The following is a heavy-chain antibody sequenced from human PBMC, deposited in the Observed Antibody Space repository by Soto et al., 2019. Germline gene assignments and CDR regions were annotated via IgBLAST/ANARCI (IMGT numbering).Heavy chain of an antibody. V-gene: IGHV4-30-2*01. D-gene: IGHD2-15*01. CDR3: AREGPSGGSCYSAGFDY. CDR1: GGSISSGGYS. Sequence: QLQLQESGSGLVKPSQTLSLTCAVSGGSISSGGYSWSWIRQPPGKGLEWIGYIYHSGSTYYNPSLKIRVTISVDRSKNQFSLKLSSVTAADTAVYYCAREGPSGGSCYSAGFDYWGQGTLVTVSS. J-gene: IGHJ4*02. CDR2: IYHSGST.